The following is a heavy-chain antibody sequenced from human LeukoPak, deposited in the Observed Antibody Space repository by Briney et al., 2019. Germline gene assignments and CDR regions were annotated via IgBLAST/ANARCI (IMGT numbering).Heavy chain of an antibody. D-gene: IGHD6-13*01. V-gene: IGHV3-23*01. CDR2: ISGSGSST. CDR3: AKKGRSSWTRPYQFDY. J-gene: IGHJ4*02. Sequence: GGSLRLSCAASGFIFSSCAMSWVRQAPGRGLEWVATISGSGSSTYYADSVKGRFTMSRDNSKNTLYVQMNNLRAEDTAVYYCAKKGRSSWTRPYQFDYWGQGILVTVSS. CDR1: GFIFSSCA.